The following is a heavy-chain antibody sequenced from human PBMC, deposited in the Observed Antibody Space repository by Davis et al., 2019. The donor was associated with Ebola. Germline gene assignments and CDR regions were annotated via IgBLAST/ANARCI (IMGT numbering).Heavy chain of an antibody. V-gene: IGHV3-30-3*01. Sequence: PWGSLRLSCAASGFTFSSYAMHWVRQAPGKGLAWVAVISYDGSNKYYADSVKGRFTISRDNSKNTLYLQMNSLRAEDTAVYYCAKGTYYDFWSGHDAFDIWGQGTMVTVSS. CDR2: ISYDGSNK. CDR3: AKGTYYDFWSGHDAFDI. D-gene: IGHD3-3*01. J-gene: IGHJ3*02. CDR1: GFTFSSYA.